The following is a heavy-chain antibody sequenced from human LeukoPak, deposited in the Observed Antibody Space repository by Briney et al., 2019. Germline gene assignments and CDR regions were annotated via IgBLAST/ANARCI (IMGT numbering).Heavy chain of an antibody. CDR2: IYTSGST. Sequence: ASETLSLTCTVSGGSISSYYWSWIRQPAGKGLEWIGRIYTSGSTNYNPSLKSRVTMSVDTSKNQFSLKLSSVTAADTAVYYCASQERDIVATIGYYYYMDVWGKGTTVTVSS. CDR3: ASQERDIVATIGYYYYMDV. V-gene: IGHV4-4*07. J-gene: IGHJ6*03. D-gene: IGHD5-12*01. CDR1: GGSISSYY.